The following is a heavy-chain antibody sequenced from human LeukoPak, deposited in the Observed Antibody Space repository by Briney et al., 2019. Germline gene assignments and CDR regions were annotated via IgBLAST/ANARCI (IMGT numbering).Heavy chain of an antibody. CDR3: ARVWFGELRRFDP. D-gene: IGHD3-10*01. CDR1: GYTFTGYY. CDR2: INPNSGGT. J-gene: IGHJ5*02. V-gene: IGHV1-2*02. Sequence: ASVKVSCKASGYTFTGYYMHWVRQAPGQGLEWMGWINPNSGGTNHAQKFQGRVTMTRDTSISTAYMELSRLRSDDTAVYYCARVWFGELRRFDPWGQGTLVTVSS.